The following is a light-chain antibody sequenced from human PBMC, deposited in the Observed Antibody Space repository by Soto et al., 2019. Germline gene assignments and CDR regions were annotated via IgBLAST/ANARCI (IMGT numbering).Light chain of an antibody. Sequence: EIVMTQSPATLSVSPGERTTLSCRTSKSGSNNLAWYQQKPGQAARLLIYGASTRATGIPARFSGSGSGTEFTLTISSLQSEDFAVYYCQQYNTWSPLTFGGGTKVETK. CDR2: GAS. J-gene: IGKJ4*01. V-gene: IGKV3-15*01. CDR1: KSGSNN. CDR3: QQYNTWSPLT.